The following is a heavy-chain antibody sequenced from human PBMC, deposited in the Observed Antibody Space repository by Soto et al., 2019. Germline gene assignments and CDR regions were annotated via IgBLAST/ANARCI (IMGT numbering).Heavy chain of an antibody. CDR2: ISGTASRT. CDR3: ATSFRYVDN. D-gene: IGHD3-9*01. V-gene: IGHV3-23*01. J-gene: IGHJ4*02. Sequence: EVQLLESGGGLVLPGGSLRLSCAGSGFTPTTTPLSWVRQAPGKGLEWVTTISGTASRTYYVDSVKGRFFISRDNSKNTVTLQMNNLTVDDTAVYYCATSFRYVDNWGQGTRVTVSS. CDR1: GFTPTTTP.